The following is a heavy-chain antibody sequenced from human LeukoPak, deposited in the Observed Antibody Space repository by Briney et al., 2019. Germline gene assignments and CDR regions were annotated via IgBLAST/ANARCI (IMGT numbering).Heavy chain of an antibody. J-gene: IGHJ4*02. CDR2: IYTSGST. D-gene: IGHD1-14*01. CDR3: ARESITSSGAFDY. V-gene: IGHV4-4*07. Sequence: SETLSLTCTVSGGSINSFYWNWIRLPAGKGLEWIGRIYTSGSTTSNPSLKSRVTMSEDTSKNQISLKLSSVTAADTAVYYCARESITSSGAFDYWGQGALVTVSS. CDR1: GGSINSFY.